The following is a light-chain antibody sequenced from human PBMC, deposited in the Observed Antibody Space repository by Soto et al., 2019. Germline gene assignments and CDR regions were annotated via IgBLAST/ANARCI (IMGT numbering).Light chain of an antibody. CDR1: QSVSSTY. J-gene: IGKJ5*01. CDR2: DAS. Sequence: EIVLTQSPFPRSLSPSERATLSCRASQSVSSTYLAWYQQKPGQAPRLLIYDASYRATGIPARFSGSGSGTDFTLTISSLEPEDFAVYYCQQRNDWPLTFGQGTRLEIK. V-gene: IGKV3-11*01. CDR3: QQRNDWPLT.